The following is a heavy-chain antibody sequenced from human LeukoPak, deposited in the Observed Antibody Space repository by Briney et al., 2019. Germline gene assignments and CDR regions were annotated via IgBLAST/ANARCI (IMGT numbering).Heavy chain of an antibody. J-gene: IGHJ4*02. CDR3: AKDSSYGSGNYYNDH. V-gene: IGHV3-23*01. CDR2: ISGSGVNT. CDR1: GFTFSSYA. D-gene: IGHD3-10*01. Sequence: GGSLRLSCTASGFTFSSYAMTWVRQAPGQGLDWVSGISGSGVNTYYADSVKGRFTVFRDSVKNTLYLQMSSLRAEGTAIYYCAKDSSYGSGNYYNDHWGQGTLVTVSS.